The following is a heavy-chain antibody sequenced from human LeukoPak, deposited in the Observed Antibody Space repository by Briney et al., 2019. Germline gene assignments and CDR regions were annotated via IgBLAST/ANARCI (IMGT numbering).Heavy chain of an antibody. V-gene: IGHV4-59*11. CDR1: GVSITTHY. Sequence: PSETLSLTCSVSGVSITTHYWSCIRQPPGKGLEWIGYIYYSGSTNYNPSLKSRVTISVDTSKNQFSLKLSSVTAADTAVYYCARSPIPHDYWGQGTLVTVSS. CDR2: IYYSGST. CDR3: ARSPIPHDY. J-gene: IGHJ4*02. D-gene: IGHD2-21*01.